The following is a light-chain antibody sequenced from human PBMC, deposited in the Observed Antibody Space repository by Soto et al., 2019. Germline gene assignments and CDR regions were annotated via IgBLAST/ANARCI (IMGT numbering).Light chain of an antibody. J-gene: IGLJ1*01. CDR1: SSDVGGYNY. CDR3: NSYTSKATGV. V-gene: IGLV2-14*01. CDR2: EVS. Sequence: QSALTQPASVSGSPGQSITISCTGTSSDVGGYNYVSWYQQHPGKAPKLIIYEVSNRPSGVSTRFSGSKSGNTASLTISGLEADDEADYYCNSYTSKATGVFGTGTKLTVL.